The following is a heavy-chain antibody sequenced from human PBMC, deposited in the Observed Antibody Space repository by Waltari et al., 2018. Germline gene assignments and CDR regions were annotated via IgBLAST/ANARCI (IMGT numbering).Heavy chain of an antibody. D-gene: IGHD3-3*01. CDR1: GGTFRSYA. J-gene: IGHJ4*02. CDR3: ARRATIFGVVSPFDY. V-gene: IGHV1-69*12. Sequence: QVQLVQSGAEVKKPGSAVKVSCKASGGTFRSYASSLVRQAPGQGLEWMGGIIPIFGTANYAQKFQGRVTITADESTSTAYMELSSLRSEDTAVYYCARRATIFGVVSPFDYWGQGTLVTVSS. CDR2: IIPIFGTA.